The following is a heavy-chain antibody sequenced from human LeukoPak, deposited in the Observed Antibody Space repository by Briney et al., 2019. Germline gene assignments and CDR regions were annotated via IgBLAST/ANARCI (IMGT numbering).Heavy chain of an antibody. V-gene: IGHV4-61*02. Sequence: SETLSLTCTVSGGSISSGSYYWSWIRQPAGKGLEWIGRIYTSESTNYNPSLKSRVTISVDTSKNQFSLKLSSVTAADTAVYYCARGIANTYYYDSSGYYIGDAFDIWGQGTMVTVSS. CDR3: ARGIANTYYYDSSGYYIGDAFDI. J-gene: IGHJ3*02. CDR1: GGSISSGSYY. D-gene: IGHD3-22*01. CDR2: IYTSEST.